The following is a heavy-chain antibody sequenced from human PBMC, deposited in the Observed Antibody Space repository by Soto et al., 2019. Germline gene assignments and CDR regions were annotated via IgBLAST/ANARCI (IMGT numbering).Heavy chain of an antibody. CDR3: ARSFAPAAMVTLDFDY. V-gene: IGHV4-31*03. CDR1: GGSISSGGYY. Sequence: SETLSLTCTVSGGSISSGGYYWSWIRQHPGKGLEWIGYIYYSGSTYYNPSLKSRVTISVDTSKNQFSLKLSSVTAADTAVYYCARSFAPAAMVTLDFDYWGQGTLVTVSS. J-gene: IGHJ4*02. D-gene: IGHD5-18*01. CDR2: IYYSGST.